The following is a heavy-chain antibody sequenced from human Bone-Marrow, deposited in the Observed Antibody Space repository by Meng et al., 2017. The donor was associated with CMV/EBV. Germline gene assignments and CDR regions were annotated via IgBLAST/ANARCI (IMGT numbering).Heavy chain of an antibody. CDR2: IDWDADK. CDR1: GFSLRTRGMR. V-gene: IGHV2-70*04. Sequence: SGPTLAQPTQTLTLTCTFPGFSLRTRGMRASWIRQPPGKALEWLARIDWDADKFYSTSLKTRLTISKDTSKNQVVLTMTNMDPVDTATYYCAHLRRSTIFRVVIIGNGGAFDIWGQGTMVTVSS. J-gene: IGHJ3*02. D-gene: IGHD3-3*01. CDR3: AHLRRSTIFRVVIIGNGGAFDI.